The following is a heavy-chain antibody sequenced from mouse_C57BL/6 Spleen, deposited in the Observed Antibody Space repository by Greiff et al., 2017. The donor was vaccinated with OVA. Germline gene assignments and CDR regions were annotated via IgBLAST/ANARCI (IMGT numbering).Heavy chain of an antibody. D-gene: IGHD2-1*01. CDR1: GYTFTSYW. V-gene: IGHV1-61*01. CDR2: IYPSDSAT. CDR3: ARRGSNYGNYVYYAMDY. Sequence: QVQLQQPGAELVRPGSSVKLSCKASGYTFTSYWMDWVKQRPGQGLEWIGNIYPSDSATHYNQKFKDKATLTVDKSSSTAYMQLSSLTSEDSAVYYCARRGSNYGNYVYYAMDYWGQATSVTVSS. J-gene: IGHJ4*01.